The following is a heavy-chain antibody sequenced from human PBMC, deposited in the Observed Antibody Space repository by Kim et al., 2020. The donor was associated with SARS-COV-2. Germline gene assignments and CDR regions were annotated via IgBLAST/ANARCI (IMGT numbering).Heavy chain of an antibody. Sequence: VKGRFTISRENSKNTLYLQMNSLRAEDTAVYYCAKGISRYFDRSEEGMDVWGQGTTVTVSS. D-gene: IGHD3-9*01. V-gene: IGHV3-30*02. CDR3: AKGISRYFDRSEEGMDV. J-gene: IGHJ6*02.